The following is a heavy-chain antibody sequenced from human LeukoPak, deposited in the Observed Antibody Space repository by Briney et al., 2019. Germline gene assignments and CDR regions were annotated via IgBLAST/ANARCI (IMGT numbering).Heavy chain of an antibody. CDR1: GFNFSDHN. Sequence: GGSLRLSCAASGFNFSDHNMDWVRQAPGKGLEWVSYISSSSSTIYYADSVKGRFTISRDNAKNSLYLQMNSLRDEDTAVYYCARVNGDYEYFQHWGQGTLVTVSS. J-gene: IGHJ1*01. D-gene: IGHD4-17*01. V-gene: IGHV3-48*02. CDR2: ISSSSSTI. CDR3: ARVNGDYEYFQH.